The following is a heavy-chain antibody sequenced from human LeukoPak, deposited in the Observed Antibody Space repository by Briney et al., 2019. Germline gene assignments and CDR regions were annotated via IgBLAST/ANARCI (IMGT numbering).Heavy chain of an antibody. D-gene: IGHD2-21*01. V-gene: IGHV3-66*02. CDR2: IYAGGPT. J-gene: IGHJ4*02. Sequence: GGSLRLSCAASGFTVKSSYMTWVRQAPGKGLEWVSVIYAGGPTFYADSVKGRFTITTDNSKDTVYLQMNSLRAEDTAVYYCAKQGLGYSFDYWGQGTLVTVSS. CDR3: AKQGLGYSFDY. CDR1: GFTVKSSY.